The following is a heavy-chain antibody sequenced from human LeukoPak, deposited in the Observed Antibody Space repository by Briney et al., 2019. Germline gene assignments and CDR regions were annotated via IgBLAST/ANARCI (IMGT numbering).Heavy chain of an antibody. CDR2: INPSGGST. CDR3: ARPRAGYGSGSYYSFTYYFDY. V-gene: IGHV1-46*01. Sequence: ASVKVSCKASGYTFTSYYMHWVRQAPGQGLEWMGIINPSGGSTSYAQKFQGRVTMTRDMSTSTVYMELSSLRSEDTAVYYCARPRAGYGSGSYYSFTYYFDYWGQGTLVTVSS. D-gene: IGHD3-10*01. J-gene: IGHJ4*02. CDR1: GYTFTSYY.